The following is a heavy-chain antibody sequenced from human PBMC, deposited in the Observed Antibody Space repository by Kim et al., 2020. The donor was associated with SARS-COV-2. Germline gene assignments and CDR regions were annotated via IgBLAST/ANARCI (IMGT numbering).Heavy chain of an antibody. D-gene: IGHD1-26*01. CDR3: AKDNTPRAIGWELPTPDY. Sequence: GGSLRLSCAASGFTFDDYAMHWVRQAPGKGLEWVSLISWDGGSTYYADSVKGRFTISRDNSKNSLYLQMNSLRAEDTALYYCAKDNTPRAIGWELPTPDYWGQGTLVTVSS. V-gene: IGHV3-43D*03. CDR1: GFTFDDYA. J-gene: IGHJ4*02. CDR2: ISWDGGST.